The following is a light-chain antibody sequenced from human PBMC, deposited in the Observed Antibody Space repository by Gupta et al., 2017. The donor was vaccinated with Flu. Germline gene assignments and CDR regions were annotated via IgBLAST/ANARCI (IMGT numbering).Light chain of an antibody. CDR2: WAS. V-gene: IGKV4-1*01. J-gene: IGKJ1*01. CDR3: QQDDNTPMT. Sequence: DIVMTQSPDSLAVSLGERATINCKSSQSGFYSFNNKNYLAWYQQKPGQPPKLLIYWASTRESGVPDRFSGSGSGKDFTLTISSLQAEDVAVYYCQQDDNTPMTFGQGSKVEIK. CDR1: QSGFYSFNNKNY.